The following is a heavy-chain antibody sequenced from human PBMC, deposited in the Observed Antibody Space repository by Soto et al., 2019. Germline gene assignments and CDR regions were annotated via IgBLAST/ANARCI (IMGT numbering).Heavy chain of an antibody. Sequence: EVQLLESGGGLVQPGGSLRLSCAASGFTFSNYALSWVRQDPGEGLEWVSAISGSGGDTYYADSVKGRFTISRDNSRNTLYLQMNSLRAEDTAVYYCAKDPVGTPYYYCMDVWGKGTTVTVSS. V-gene: IGHV3-23*01. CDR1: GFTFSNYA. D-gene: IGHD1-1*01. J-gene: IGHJ6*03. CDR3: AKDPVGTPYYYCMDV. CDR2: ISGSGGDT.